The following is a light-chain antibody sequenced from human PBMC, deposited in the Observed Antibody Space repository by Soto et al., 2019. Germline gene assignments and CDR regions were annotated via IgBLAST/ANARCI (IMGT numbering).Light chain of an antibody. Sequence: QSVLTQPPSVSGSPGQSITISCTGTSSDVGGYNYVSWYQQYPGKAPKLMIYDVSNRPSRVSNRFSGSKSGNTASLTISGPQAEGEADYYCSSYTSNRPYVFGTGTKLTVL. CDR1: SSDVGGYNY. CDR3: SSYTSNRPYV. CDR2: DVS. V-gene: IGLV2-14*01. J-gene: IGLJ1*01.